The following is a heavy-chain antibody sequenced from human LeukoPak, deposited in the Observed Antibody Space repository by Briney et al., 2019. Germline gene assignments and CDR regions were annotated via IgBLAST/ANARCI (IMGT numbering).Heavy chain of an antibody. Sequence: GSLRLSCAASGFTFSDYDMHWVRQATGKGLEWVSAIGTAGDTYYTGSVKGRFTISRENAKNSLYLQMNSLRAEDTAVYYCAKDLPPDYGDSTPARFHILGWFDPWGQGTMVTVSS. J-gene: IGHJ5*02. D-gene: IGHD4-17*01. CDR2: IGTAGDT. CDR3: AKDLPPDYGDSTPARFHILGWFDP. CDR1: GFTFSDYD. V-gene: IGHV3-13*01.